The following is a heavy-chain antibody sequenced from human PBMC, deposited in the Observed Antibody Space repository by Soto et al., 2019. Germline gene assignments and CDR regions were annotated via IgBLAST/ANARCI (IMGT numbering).Heavy chain of an antibody. Sequence: SETLSLTCSVSHGSISSGYYYWSWIRQPPGKGLEWIGYIYYTGSTYYNPSLKSRLSLSVDTSKNQFSLRLSSVTAADTAVYYCARVRAAGGNSIYFHYCCQAILLSVYS. CDR3: ARVRAAGGNSIYFHY. J-gene: IGHJ4*02. V-gene: IGHV4-30-4*01. D-gene: IGHD2-21*02. CDR1: HGSISSGYYY. CDR2: IYYTGST.